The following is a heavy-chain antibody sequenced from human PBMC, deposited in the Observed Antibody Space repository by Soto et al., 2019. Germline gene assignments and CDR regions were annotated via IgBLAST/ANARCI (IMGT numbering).Heavy chain of an antibody. Sequence: PSETLSLTCTVSGGSISSGGYYWSWIRQHPGKGLEWTGYIYYSGSTYYNPSLKSRVTISVDTSKNQFSLKLSSVTAADTAVYYCARYNGDYLSYFDYWGQGTLVTVPS. CDR3: ARYNGDYLSYFDY. V-gene: IGHV4-31*03. CDR1: GGSISSGGYY. D-gene: IGHD4-17*01. CDR2: IYYSGST. J-gene: IGHJ4*02.